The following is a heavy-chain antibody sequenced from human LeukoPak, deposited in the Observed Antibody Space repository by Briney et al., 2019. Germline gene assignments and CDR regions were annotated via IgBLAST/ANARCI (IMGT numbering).Heavy chain of an antibody. CDR1: GFTFSSYA. J-gene: IGHJ5*02. D-gene: IGHD3-22*01. CDR3: ARATYYYDSSGAQNNWFDP. V-gene: IGHV3-30*14. Sequence: GGSLRLSCAASGFTFSSYAMHWVRQAPGKVLEWVAVISYDGSNKYYADSVKGRFTISRDNSKNTLYLQMNSLRAEDTALYYCARATYYYDSSGAQNNWFDPWGQGTLVTVSS. CDR2: ISYDGSNK.